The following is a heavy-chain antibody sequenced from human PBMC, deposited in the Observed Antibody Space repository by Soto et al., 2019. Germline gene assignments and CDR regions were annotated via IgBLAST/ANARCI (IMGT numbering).Heavy chain of an antibody. CDR2: IYYSGST. D-gene: IGHD4-17*01. J-gene: IGHJ5*02. CDR3: ARLDYGDYVNDNWFDP. V-gene: IGHV4-39*01. Sequence: NPSETLSLTCTVSGGSISSSSYYWGWIRQPPGKGLEWIGSIYYSGSTYYNPSLKSRVTISVDTSKNQFSLKLSSVTAADTAVYYCARLDYGDYVNDNWFDPWGQGTLVTVSS. CDR1: GGSISSSSYY.